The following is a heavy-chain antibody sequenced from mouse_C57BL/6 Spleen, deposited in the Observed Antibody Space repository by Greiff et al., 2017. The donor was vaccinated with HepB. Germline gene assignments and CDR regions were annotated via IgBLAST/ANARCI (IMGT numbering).Heavy chain of an antibody. Sequence: EVKLMESGGGLVKPGGSLKLSCAASGFTFSSYAMSWVRQTPEKRLEWVATISDGGSYTYYPNNVKGRFTISRDNAKNNLYLQMSHLKSEDTAMYYCARDGDFDYWGQGTTLTVSS. V-gene: IGHV5-4*01. J-gene: IGHJ2*01. CDR3: ARDGDFDY. CDR2: ISDGGSYT. CDR1: GFTFSSYA.